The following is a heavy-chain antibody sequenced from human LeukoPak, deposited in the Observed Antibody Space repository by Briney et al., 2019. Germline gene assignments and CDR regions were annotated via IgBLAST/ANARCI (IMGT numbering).Heavy chain of an antibody. D-gene: IGHD3-10*01. V-gene: IGHV3-64*01. CDR2: ISSNGGST. Sequence: GSLRLSCAASGFTFSSYAMHWVRQAPGKGLEYVSAISSNGGSTYYANSVKGRFTISRDNSKNTLYLQMGSLRAEDVAVYYCARAQYYYGSGNQVDYFDYWGQGTLVTVSS. J-gene: IGHJ4*02. CDR1: GFTFSSYA. CDR3: ARAQYYYGSGNQVDYFDY.